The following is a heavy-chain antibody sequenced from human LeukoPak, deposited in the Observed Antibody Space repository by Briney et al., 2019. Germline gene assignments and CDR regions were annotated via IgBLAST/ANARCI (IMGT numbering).Heavy chain of an antibody. J-gene: IGHJ4*02. D-gene: IGHD4-17*01. CDR2: IYYSGST. Sequence: SETLSLTCTVSRGSIRSSTYYWGWIRQPPGKGLEWIGSIYYSGSTYYNPSLKSRVTISVDTSKNQFSLKLSSVTAADTAVYYCARLRGAMTPVTSDFDYWGQGTLVTVSS. CDR3: ARLRGAMTPVTSDFDY. CDR1: RGSIRSSTYY. V-gene: IGHV4-39*01.